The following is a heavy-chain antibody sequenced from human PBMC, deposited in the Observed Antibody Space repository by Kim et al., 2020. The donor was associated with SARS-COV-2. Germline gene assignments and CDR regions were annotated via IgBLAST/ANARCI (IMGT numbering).Heavy chain of an antibody. CDR1: GGTFSSYA. CDR3: ARAQWELMYIDY. CDR2: IIPIFGTA. V-gene: IGHV1-69*13. Sequence: SVKVSCKASGGTFSSYAISWVRQAPGQGLEWMGGIIPIFGTANYAQKFQGRVTITADESTSTAYMELSSLRSEDTAVYYCARAQWELMYIDYWGQGTLVTVSS. J-gene: IGHJ4*02. D-gene: IGHD1-26*01.